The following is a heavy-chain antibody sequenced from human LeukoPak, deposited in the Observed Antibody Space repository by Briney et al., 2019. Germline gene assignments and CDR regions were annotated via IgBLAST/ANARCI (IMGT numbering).Heavy chain of an antibody. Sequence: GESLKISCKGSGYRFTSDWIGWVRQMPGKGLEWMGIIYPGDSDTRYSPSFQGQVTISADKSVNTAYLQWSSLKASDTAMYYCARTPGYYDFWSGYRHYYYYGMDVWGQGTMVTVSS. CDR2: IYPGDSDT. CDR1: GYRFTSDW. J-gene: IGHJ6*02. D-gene: IGHD3-3*01. CDR3: ARTPGYYDFWSGYRHYYYYGMDV. V-gene: IGHV5-51*01.